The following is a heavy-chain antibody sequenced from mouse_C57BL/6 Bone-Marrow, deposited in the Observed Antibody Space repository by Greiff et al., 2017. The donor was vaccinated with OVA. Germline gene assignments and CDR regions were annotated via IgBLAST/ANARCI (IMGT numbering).Heavy chain of an antibody. V-gene: IGHV5-4*01. Sequence: EVKLVESGGGLVKPGGSLKLSCAASGFTFSSYAMSWVRQTPEKRLEWVATLSDGGSYTYYPDNVKGRFTISRDNAKNNLYLQMSHLKSEDTAMYYCARDADAMDYWGQGTSVTVSS. J-gene: IGHJ4*01. CDR3: ARDADAMDY. CDR1: GFTFSSYA. CDR2: LSDGGSYT.